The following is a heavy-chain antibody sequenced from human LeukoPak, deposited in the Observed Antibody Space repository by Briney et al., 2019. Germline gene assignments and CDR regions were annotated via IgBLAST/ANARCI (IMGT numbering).Heavy chain of an antibody. V-gene: IGHV4-61*02. D-gene: IGHD3-22*01. Sequence: SQTLLLTCTGSVRPLSRGSYYWSWIRQPAGKGLEWIGRIYTSGSTNYNPSLKSRVTISVDTSKNQFSLKLSSVTAEDTAVYYCARESHYYDRLWGYYYMDVWGKGTTVTVSS. CDR2: IYTSGST. CDR3: ARESHYYDRLWGYYYMDV. CDR1: VRPLSRGSYY. J-gene: IGHJ6*03.